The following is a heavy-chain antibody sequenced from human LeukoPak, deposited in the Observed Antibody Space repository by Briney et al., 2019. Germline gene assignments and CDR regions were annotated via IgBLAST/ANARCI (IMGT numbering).Heavy chain of an antibody. Sequence: SETLSLTCTVSGGSISSSSYYWGWIRQPPGKGLEWIGSIYYGGSTYYNPSLKSRVTISVDTSKNQFSLKLSSVTAADTAVYYCARQSVVVVAATEARFDYWGQGTLVTVSS. J-gene: IGHJ4*02. CDR1: GGSISSSSYY. V-gene: IGHV4-39*01. CDR3: ARQSVVVVAATEARFDY. D-gene: IGHD2-15*01. CDR2: IYYGGST.